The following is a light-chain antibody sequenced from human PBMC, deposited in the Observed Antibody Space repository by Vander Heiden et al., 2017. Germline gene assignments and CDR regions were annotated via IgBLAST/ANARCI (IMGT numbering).Light chain of an antibody. CDR1: QSVLYSSNNKNY. CDR2: WAS. J-gene: IGKJ2*01. V-gene: IGKV4-1*01. Sequence: DIMMTQSPDSLAVSLGERATINCKSSQSVLYSSNNKNYLAWYQQKPGQPPKLLIYWASTRESGVPDRFSGSGSGTDFTLTISSLQAEDVAVYYCQQYYSTPGYTFGQGTKLEIK. CDR3: QQYYSTPGYT.